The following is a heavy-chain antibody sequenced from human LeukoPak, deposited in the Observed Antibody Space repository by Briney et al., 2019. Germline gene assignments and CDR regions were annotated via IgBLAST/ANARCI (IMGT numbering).Heavy chain of an antibody. CDR2: IYHSGNT. V-gene: IGHV4-38-2*01. Sequence: PSETLSLTCAVSGYSISSGYYWGWIRQPPGKGLEWIGSIYHSGNTYYNPSLKSRVTISVDTSKNQFSLKLSSVTAADTAVYYCARHRTNSGWYFDLWGRGTLVTVSS. J-gene: IGHJ2*01. CDR1: GYSISSGYY. CDR3: ARHRTNSGWYFDL. D-gene: IGHD4-23*01.